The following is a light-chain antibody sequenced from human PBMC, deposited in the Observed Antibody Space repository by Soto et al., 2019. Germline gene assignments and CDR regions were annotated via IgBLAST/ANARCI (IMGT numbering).Light chain of an antibody. CDR2: LAS. CDR3: QQYGTSSRT. Sequence: DIQITHAESPLSACVGDRVTMTCRASQTISTSLAWYQQKPGKAPKLLIYLASTLQSGVPARFSGSGSATEFTLSISSLQPDDFATYYCQQYGTSSRTFGQGTKVDIK. CDR1: QTISTS. V-gene: IGKV1-5*03. J-gene: IGKJ1*01.